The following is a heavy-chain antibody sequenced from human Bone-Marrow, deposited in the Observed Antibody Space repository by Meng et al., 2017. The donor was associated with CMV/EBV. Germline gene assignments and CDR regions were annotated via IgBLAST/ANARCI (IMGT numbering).Heavy chain of an antibody. CDR2: IYYSGST. D-gene: IGHD4-11*01. V-gene: IGHV4-61*01. Sequence: SETLSLTCTVSGGSVSSGSYYWSWIRQPPGKGLEWIGYIYYSGSTYYNPSLKSRVTISVDTSKNQFSLKLSSVTAADTAVYYCAREKYSNYYYYGMDVWGQGTTVTVSS. CDR3: AREKYSNYYYYGMDV. CDR1: GGSVSSGSYY. J-gene: IGHJ6*02.